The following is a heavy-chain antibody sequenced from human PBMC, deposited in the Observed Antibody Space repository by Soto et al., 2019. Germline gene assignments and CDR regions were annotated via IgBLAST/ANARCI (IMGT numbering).Heavy chain of an antibody. Sequence: QVQLVQSGAVLTTPGSSVKVSCKGSGGTFINSAITWVRQAPRQGLEWVGMIIPLFGSTNSAPKFRGRLTFTADTSTNTSVMERTRLRPDDTAVYYCATSSGLLGPYSADPDDGGQGTQVTVSS. J-gene: IGHJ4*02. V-gene: IGHV1-69*06. CDR1: GGTFINSA. D-gene: IGHD5-12*01. CDR2: IIPLFGST. CDR3: ATSSGLLGPYSADPDD.